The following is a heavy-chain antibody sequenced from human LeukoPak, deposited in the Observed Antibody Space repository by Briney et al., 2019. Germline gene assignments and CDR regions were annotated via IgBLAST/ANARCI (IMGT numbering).Heavy chain of an antibody. Sequence: SETLSLTCTVSGGSISSYYWSWIRQPPGKGLEWIGYIYYSGSTNYNPSLKSRVTISVDTSKNQFSLKLSSVTAADTAVYYCARGYAPSSNWQKAVDAFDIWGQGTMVTVSS. J-gene: IGHJ3*02. CDR2: IYYSGST. CDR3: ARGYAPSSNWQKAVDAFDI. CDR1: GGSISSYY. D-gene: IGHD1-1*01. V-gene: IGHV4-59*01.